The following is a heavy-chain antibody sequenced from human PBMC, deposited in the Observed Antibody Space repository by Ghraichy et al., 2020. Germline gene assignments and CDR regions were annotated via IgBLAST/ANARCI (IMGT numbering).Heavy chain of an antibody. CDR3: AHIRGGGNSGYFDY. Sequence: SGPTLVKPTQTVTLTCTFSGFSLTTTDVGVGWIRQPPGKALEWLALIYWNDEERFSPSLNSRLAITKDTSKNQVVLTMTNMDPVDTATYYCAHIRGGGNSGYFDYWGQGTLVTVSS. J-gene: IGHJ4*02. CDR1: GFSLTTTDVG. V-gene: IGHV2-5*01. D-gene: IGHD4-23*01. CDR2: IYWNDEE.